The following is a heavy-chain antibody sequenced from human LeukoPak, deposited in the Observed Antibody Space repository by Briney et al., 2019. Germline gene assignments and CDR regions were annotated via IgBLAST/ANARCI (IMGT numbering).Heavy chain of an antibody. CDR1: GFTFNNYG. CDR3: VKVGASVTTRPIYYYYYYMDV. CDR2: IRYDGGNK. V-gene: IGHV3-30*02. J-gene: IGHJ6*03. D-gene: IGHD4-11*01. Sequence: PGGSLRLSCAASGFTFNNYGMHWVRQAPGKGLEWVAFIRYDGGNKYYADSVKGRFTISRDNSKNTLSLQMNSLRAEDTAVYYCVKVGASVTTRPIYYYYYYMDVWGKGTTVTVSS.